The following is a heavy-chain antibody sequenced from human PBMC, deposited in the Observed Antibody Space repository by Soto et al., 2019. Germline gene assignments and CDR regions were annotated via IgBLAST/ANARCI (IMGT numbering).Heavy chain of an antibody. D-gene: IGHD3-22*01. CDR2: MNPNSGNT. J-gene: IGHJ3*02. V-gene: IGHV1-8*01. CDR3: ESGGGRYYDDISGYYAFDI. CDR1: GYTFTSYD. Sequence: ASVKVSCKASGYTFTSYDINWVRQATGQGLEWMGWMNPNSGNTVYAQKFQGRVTMTRNTSISTAYMELSSLRSEDPGVYYCESGGGRYYDDISGYYAFDIWGQGTMVTVSS.